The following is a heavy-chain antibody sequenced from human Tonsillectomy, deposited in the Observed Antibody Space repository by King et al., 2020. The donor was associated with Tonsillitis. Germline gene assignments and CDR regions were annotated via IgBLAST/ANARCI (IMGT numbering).Heavy chain of an antibody. CDR2: IRSDGRKT. D-gene: IGHD1-26*01. CDR3: AKGIVESGSCFDY. J-gene: IGHJ4*02. V-gene: IGHV3-30*02. CDR1: GFSISGDG. Sequence: QVQLVESGGGVVQPGGSLRLSCAAAGFSISGDGMHWVRQAPGKGLEWVAFIRSDGRKTFYADSAKGRFTISRDNSRNMMYLQMNSLGIEDTAVYYCAKGIVESGSCFDYWGQGSLVTVSS.